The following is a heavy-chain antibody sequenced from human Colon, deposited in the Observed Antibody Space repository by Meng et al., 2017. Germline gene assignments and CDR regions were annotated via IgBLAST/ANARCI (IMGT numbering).Heavy chain of an antibody. CDR1: GCSPSSDTSY. CDR2: INHSGST. Sequence: HLPESAPRLLRPSQTLSLTGTVSGCSPSSDTSYWTWIRQDPGKGLEWIGIINHSGSTYYNQSLKSRVTMSLDTSKQQFSLKLISVTAADTAVYFCARGLNEGGLAHNWFDPWGQGTLVTVSS. J-gene: IGHJ5*02. D-gene: IGHD1-1*01. V-gene: IGHV4-31*03. CDR3: ARGLNEGGLAHNWFDP.